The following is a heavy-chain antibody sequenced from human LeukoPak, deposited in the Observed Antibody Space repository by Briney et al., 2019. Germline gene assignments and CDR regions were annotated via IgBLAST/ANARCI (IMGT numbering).Heavy chain of an antibody. Sequence: SETLSLTCAVYGGSFSGYYWSWIRQPPGKGLEWIGEINHSGSTNYNPSLKSRVTISVDTSKNQFSLKLSSVTAADTAVYYCARRVPITYYYGSGSRRDAFDIWGQGTMVTVSS. J-gene: IGHJ3*02. D-gene: IGHD3-10*01. CDR1: GGSFSGYY. CDR2: INHSGST. CDR3: ARRVPITYYYGSGSRRDAFDI. V-gene: IGHV4-34*01.